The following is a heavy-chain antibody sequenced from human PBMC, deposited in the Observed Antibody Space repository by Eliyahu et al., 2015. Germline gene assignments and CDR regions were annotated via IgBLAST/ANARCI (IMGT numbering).Heavy chain of an antibody. D-gene: IGHD7-27*01. J-gene: IGHJ2*01. CDR1: GESFSGYY. V-gene: IGHV4-34*01. CDR3: AKQKLGNGYWYFDL. Sequence: QVQLQQWGAGLLKPSETLSLTCAVYGESFSGYYWSWIRQAPGKXLEWIGEVNHSGSRDYNPSLKSRVTISVDTSKNQFSLKLSSVTAADTAVYYCAKQKLGNGYWYFDLWGRGTLVTVSS. CDR2: VNHSGSR.